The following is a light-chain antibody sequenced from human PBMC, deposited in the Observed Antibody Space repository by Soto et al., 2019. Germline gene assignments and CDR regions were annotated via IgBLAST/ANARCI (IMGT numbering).Light chain of an antibody. CDR3: QRTYDPPLT. V-gene: IGKV1-27*01. CDR1: QGISNY. J-gene: IGKJ4*01. Sequence: DIQMTQSPSSLSASGGDRATMTCRASQGISNYLAWYQQKPGKVPKLLIYKASTLKSGVPSRFSGRGSGTEVTLTISSLQPEDVATYYGQRTYDPPLTFGGGTKVDIK. CDR2: KAS.